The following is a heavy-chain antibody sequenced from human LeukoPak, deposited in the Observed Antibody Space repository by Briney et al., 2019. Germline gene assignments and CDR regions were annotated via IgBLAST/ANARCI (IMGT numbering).Heavy chain of an antibody. J-gene: IGHJ4*02. V-gene: IGHV5-51*01. D-gene: IGHD3-22*01. Sequence: GGSLKISWKCSGYSFTHYWIGWVRQMPGKGLGWVGIIYPGYSGTRYSPSFQGQVTISDDRSNTTAYLQWRSLKASNTAMYYCARLVGGSSGYTPGFDYWGQGTLVTVSS. CDR3: ARLVGGSSGYTPGFDY. CDR1: GYSFTHYW. CDR2: IYPGYSGT.